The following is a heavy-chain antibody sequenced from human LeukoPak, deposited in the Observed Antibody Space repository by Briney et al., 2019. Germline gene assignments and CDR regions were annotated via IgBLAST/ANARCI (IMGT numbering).Heavy chain of an antibody. Sequence: PGGSLRLSCAASGFTFSSYSMNWVRQAPGKGLEWVSFISNSSSTIYYADSVKGRFTISRDNAKNSLYLQMNSLRAEDTVVYYCARDRGGSYSAIDYWGQGTLVTVSS. J-gene: IGHJ4*02. CDR2: ISNSSSTI. D-gene: IGHD1-26*01. CDR3: ARDRGGSYSAIDY. CDR1: GFTFSSYS. V-gene: IGHV3-48*04.